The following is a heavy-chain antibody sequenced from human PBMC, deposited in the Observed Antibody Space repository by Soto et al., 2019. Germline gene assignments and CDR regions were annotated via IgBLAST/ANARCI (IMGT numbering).Heavy chain of an antibody. CDR1: GDSVTSGNYY. CDR2: IYYSGNT. J-gene: IGHJ5*01. Sequence: TLSLTCTVSGDSVTSGNYYWSRIRQPPGKGLEWIGYIYYSGNTNYSPSLKSRGTMSLDRSNNQFSLNLSSVTAADPAVYYCARLPVDTSMICWFDPWGQGILVTVSS. CDR3: ARLPVDTSMICWFDP. D-gene: IGHD5-18*01. V-gene: IGHV4-61*01.